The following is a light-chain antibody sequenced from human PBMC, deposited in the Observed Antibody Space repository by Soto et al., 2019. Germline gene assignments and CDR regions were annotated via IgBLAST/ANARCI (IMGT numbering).Light chain of an antibody. CDR3: QQYYSAPYA. CDR2: WAS. Sequence: DIVMTQSPDSLAVSLGERATINCKSSSNIKNYLIWYQQKPGQPPNLIYWASTRESGVPDRFSVSGSGTDFTLTISSRQAEDVAVYYCQQYYSAPYAFGQGTKLAIK. CDR1: SNIKNY. J-gene: IGKJ2*01. V-gene: IGKV4-1*01.